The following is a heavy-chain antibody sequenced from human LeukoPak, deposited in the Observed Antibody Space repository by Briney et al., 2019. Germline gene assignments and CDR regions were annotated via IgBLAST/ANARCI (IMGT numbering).Heavy chain of an antibody. V-gene: IGHV3-30*18. CDR2: IADDGGVK. CDR1: GITFSRHG. CDR3: AKEIYAYGSRGFDY. J-gene: IGHJ4*02. D-gene: IGHD3-10*01. Sequence: GGSLRLSCVASGITFSRHGMDWVRQAPGKGLEWVAVIADDGGVKQYADSVKGRFTVSRDNSKNTLYLQLNSLRVEDTAVYYCAKEIYAYGSRGFDYWGQGTLVTVSS.